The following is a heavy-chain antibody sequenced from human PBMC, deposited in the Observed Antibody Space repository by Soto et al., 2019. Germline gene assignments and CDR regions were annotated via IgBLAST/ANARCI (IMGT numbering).Heavy chain of an antibody. V-gene: IGHV1-46*01. CDR1: GYTFTNYY. CDR3: AREPNESYYFDY. J-gene: IGHJ4*02. Sequence: ASVKVSCKASGYTFTNYYIHWVRQAPGQGLEWLGIIRPSGGRTEYAQRFQGRVTMTRDTSTSTVYMELTSLTSEDTAVYYCAREPNESYYFDYWGQGTLVTVSS. CDR2: IRPSGGRT. D-gene: IGHD5-18*01.